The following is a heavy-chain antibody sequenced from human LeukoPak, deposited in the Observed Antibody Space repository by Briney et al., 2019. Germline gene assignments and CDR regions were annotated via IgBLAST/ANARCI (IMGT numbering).Heavy chain of an antibody. D-gene: IGHD6-13*01. CDR2: IYSGGGT. J-gene: IGHJ4*02. CDR3: ARVDEITGIVAPNGDY. CDR1: GFTVSTNY. V-gene: IGHV3-66*01. Sequence: GGSLRLSCAASGFTVSTNYMSWVRQAPGKGLEWVSVIYSGGGTYYADSVKGRFTISRDNSKNTVYLQMNSLRAEDTAVYYCARVDEITGIVAPNGDYWGQGTLVTVSS.